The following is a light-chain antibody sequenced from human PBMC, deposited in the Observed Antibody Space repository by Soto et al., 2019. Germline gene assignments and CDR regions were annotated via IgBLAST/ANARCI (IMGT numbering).Light chain of an antibody. CDR3: MQALQTPVA. Sequence: IVMTQSPLSLPVTPGEPASISCRSSQSLLHSNGYNYLDWYLQKPGQSPQLLIYLGSNRASGVPDRFSGSGSGRDFTLKISRVEAVDVGVYYCMQALQTPVAFGQGTKVDIK. CDR2: LGS. V-gene: IGKV2-28*01. J-gene: IGKJ2*01. CDR1: QSLLHSNGYNY.